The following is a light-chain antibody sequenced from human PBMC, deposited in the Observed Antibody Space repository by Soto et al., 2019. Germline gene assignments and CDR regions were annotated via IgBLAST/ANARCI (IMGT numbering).Light chain of an antibody. CDR3: AAWDDSLNGL. Sequence: QSVLTQSPSASGTPGQRVTISCSGSSSNIGSNAVNWYQQLPGTAPKLLIYNNYQRPSGVPDRFSGSKSGTSASLAISGLQSEDEADYYCAAWDDSLNGLFGGGTKVTVL. V-gene: IGLV1-44*01. CDR1: SSNIGSNA. CDR2: NNY. J-gene: IGLJ3*02.